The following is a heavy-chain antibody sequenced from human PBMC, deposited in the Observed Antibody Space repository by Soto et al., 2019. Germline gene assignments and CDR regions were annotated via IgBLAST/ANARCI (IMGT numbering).Heavy chain of an antibody. J-gene: IGHJ3*02. CDR3: AREGYDYVWGSYRSHRPKDNAFDI. CDR1: GYTFTGYY. V-gene: IGHV1-2*04. CDR2: INPNSGGT. Sequence: ASVKVSCKASGYTFTGYYMHWVRQAPGQGLEWMGWINPNSGGTNYAQKFQGWVTMTRDTSISTAYMELSRLRSDDTAVYYCAREGYDYVWGSYRSHRPKDNAFDIRGHGTSVT. D-gene: IGHD3-16*02.